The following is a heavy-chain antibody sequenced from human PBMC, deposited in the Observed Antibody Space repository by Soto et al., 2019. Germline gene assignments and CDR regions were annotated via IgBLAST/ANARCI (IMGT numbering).Heavy chain of an antibody. V-gene: IGHV4-39*01. D-gene: IGHD3-10*01. CDR2: IYDNGGT. CDR3: ARRSHRSGSGSFIEK. J-gene: IGHJ4*02. Sequence: KPSETLSLTCTVSGDSISSKNYYWEWIRLPPGKGLEWIGSIYDNGGTYCNPSLKSRVTIHVETPKKQISLKLKSVTAADSALYYCARRSHRSGSGSFIEKWGQGTLVTVSS. CDR1: GDSISSKNYY.